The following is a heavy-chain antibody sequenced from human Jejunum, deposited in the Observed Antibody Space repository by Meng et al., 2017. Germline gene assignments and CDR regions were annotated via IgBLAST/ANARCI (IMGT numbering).Heavy chain of an antibody. V-gene: IGHV3-15*01. Sequence: GGSLRLSCAASEFILNNAWMNWVRQAAGKGLEWVGRIKSKTDGGTIDYAAPVKGRFTISRDDSKHTLYLQMNSLKSEDTAVYFCTTGYCSGGRCLGYYFDYWGQGTLVTVSS. CDR3: TTGYCSGGRCLGYYFDY. CDR2: IKSKTDGGTI. J-gene: IGHJ4*02. CDR1: EFILNNAW. D-gene: IGHD2-15*01.